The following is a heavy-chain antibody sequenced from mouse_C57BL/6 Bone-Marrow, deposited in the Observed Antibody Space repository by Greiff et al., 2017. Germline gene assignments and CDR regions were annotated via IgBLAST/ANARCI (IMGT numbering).Heavy chain of an antibody. V-gene: IGHV2-4*01. CDR2: IWSGGST. CDR1: GFSLTSYG. CDR3: AKMVEAWFAY. J-gene: IGHJ3*01. Sequence: VQLVESGPGLVQPSQSLSITCTVSGFSLTSYGVHWVRQPPGKGLEWLGVIWSGGSTDYNAAFISRLSISKDNSKSQVFFKMTSLQADDTAIYYCAKMVEAWFAYWGQGTLVTVSA. D-gene: IGHD2-2*01.